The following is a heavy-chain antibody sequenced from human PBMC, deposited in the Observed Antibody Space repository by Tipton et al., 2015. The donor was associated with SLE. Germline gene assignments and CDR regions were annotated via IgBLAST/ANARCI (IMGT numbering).Heavy chain of an antibody. V-gene: IGHV7-81*01. CDR1: GHSFPTSG. D-gene: IGHD1-26*01. CDR2: INTSTGKA. Sequence: QLVQSGGETKKIGASVKVSCKASGHSFPTSGISWVRQAPGQGLEWMGWINTSTGKATYAQGFSGRFVFSLDTPANTAYLQISSLEADDSAIYYCATVGDTGLQRSDSWGQGTLVTVSS. CDR3: ATVGDTGLQRSDS. J-gene: IGHJ4*02.